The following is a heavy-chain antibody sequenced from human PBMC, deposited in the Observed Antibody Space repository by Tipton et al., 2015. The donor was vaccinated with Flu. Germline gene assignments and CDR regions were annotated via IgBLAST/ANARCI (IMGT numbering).Heavy chain of an antibody. D-gene: IGHD2-21*01. CDR1: GFTFSSYW. Sequence: SLRLSCAGSGFTFSSYWMTWVRQTPGKGLEWVANINQDGSVKYYVDSVKGRFTISKDNAKNSLFLQMNSLRADDTAVYYCARQIGGGDCYWGQGALVTVSS. CDR3: ARQIGGGDCY. CDR2: INQDGSVK. J-gene: IGHJ4*02. V-gene: IGHV3-7*03.